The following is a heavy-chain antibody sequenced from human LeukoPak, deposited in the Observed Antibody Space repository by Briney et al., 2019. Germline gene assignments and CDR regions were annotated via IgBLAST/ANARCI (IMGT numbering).Heavy chain of an antibody. CDR2: IKSKGDGETT. J-gene: IGHJ4*02. V-gene: IGHV3-15*01. CDR1: GFTFTNAW. Sequence: GGSLRLSCAASGFTFTNAWMPWVRQAPGKGLEWVGRIKSKGDGETTDYAAPVKGRFSMSRDDSKATMYLQMYSLEAEDTVVYYCTTDLGLTMIRGVIVYWGQGALVTVSS. D-gene: IGHD3-10*01. CDR3: TTDLGLTMIRGVIVY.